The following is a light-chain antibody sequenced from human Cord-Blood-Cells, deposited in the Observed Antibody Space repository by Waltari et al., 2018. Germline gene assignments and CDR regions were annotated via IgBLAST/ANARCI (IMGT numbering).Light chain of an antibody. CDR3: QQYNSYSPYT. CDR2: DAS. CDR1: QSISSW. V-gene: IGKV1-5*01. Sequence: DIQMHQSPSTLSASVGDRVTNTCRASQSISSWLAWYQQKPGKAPKLLIYDASSLESGVPSRFSGSGSGTEFTLTISSLQPDDFATYYCQQYNSYSPYTFGQGTKLEIK. J-gene: IGKJ2*01.